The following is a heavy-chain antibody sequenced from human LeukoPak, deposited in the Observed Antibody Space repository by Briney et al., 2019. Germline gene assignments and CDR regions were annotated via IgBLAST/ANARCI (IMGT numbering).Heavy chain of an antibody. J-gene: IGHJ4*02. CDR1: GFTFSSYG. D-gene: IGHD3-10*01. V-gene: IGHV3-30*18. CDR2: ISHDGSNK. Sequence: PGGSLRLSCAASGFTFSSYGMHWVRQAPGKGLEWVAVISHDGSNKYYADSVKGRFTISRDNSKNTLYLQMNSLRAEDTAVYYCAKDIGGFGELLDYWGQGTLVTVSS. CDR3: AKDIGGFGELLDY.